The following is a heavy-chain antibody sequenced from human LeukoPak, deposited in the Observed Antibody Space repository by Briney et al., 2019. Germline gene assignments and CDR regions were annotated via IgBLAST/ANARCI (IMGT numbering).Heavy chain of an antibody. CDR3: AEASPSSSGWYFDY. CDR2: VSGSGGST. Sequence: VGSLRLSCVSSGLTFSSYAMSWVRQAPPKGQEWVSAVSGSGGSTYYADAGKGRFTISRDNSKTTPYLPMNSLRAADTAVYYCAEASPSSSGWYFDYWGQGTLVTVSS. D-gene: IGHD6-19*01. J-gene: IGHJ4*02. V-gene: IGHV3-23*01. CDR1: GLTFSSYA.